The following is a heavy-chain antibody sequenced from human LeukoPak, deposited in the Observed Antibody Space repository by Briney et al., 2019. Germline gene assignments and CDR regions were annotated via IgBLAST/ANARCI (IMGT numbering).Heavy chain of an antibody. Sequence: GRSLRLSCAASGFTFSSYAMHWVRQAPGKGLEWVAVISYDGSNKYYADSVKGRFTISRDNSKNTLYLQMNSLRAEDTAVYYCARVHSRAVAGTMDFDYWGQGTLVTVSS. CDR2: ISYDGSNK. V-gene: IGHV3-30*04. D-gene: IGHD6-19*01. CDR1: GFTFSSYA. J-gene: IGHJ4*02. CDR3: ARVHSRAVAGTMDFDY.